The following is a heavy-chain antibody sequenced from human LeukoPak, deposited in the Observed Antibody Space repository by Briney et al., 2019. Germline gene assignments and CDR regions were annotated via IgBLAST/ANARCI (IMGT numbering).Heavy chain of an antibody. CDR1: GFTFSSYA. J-gene: IGHJ4*02. Sequence: GGSLRLSCAASGFTFSSYAMSWVRQAPGKGLEWVSAISGSGGSRYYADSVKGRFTISRDNSKNTLYLQMNSLRAEDTAVYYCAKDQQVTTIFTIDYWGPGTLVTVSS. CDR3: AKDQQVTTIFTIDY. V-gene: IGHV3-23*01. D-gene: IGHD4-17*01. CDR2: ISGSGGSR.